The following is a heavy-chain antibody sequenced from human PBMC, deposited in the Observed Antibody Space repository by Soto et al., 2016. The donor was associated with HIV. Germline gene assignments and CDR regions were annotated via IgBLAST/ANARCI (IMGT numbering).Heavy chain of an antibody. Sequence: EVQLVESGGGLVQPGRSLRLSCAASGFTFDDYAMHWVRQAPGKGLEWVSGISWNSGSIGYADSVKGRFTISRDNAKNSLYLQMNSLRAGDMALYYCAKGGSHSPDGDYLGYWGQGTLVTVSS. D-gene: IGHD4-17*01. J-gene: IGHJ4*02. CDR1: GFTFDDYA. V-gene: IGHV3-9*03. CDR3: AKGGSHSPDGDYLGY. CDR2: ISWNSGSI.